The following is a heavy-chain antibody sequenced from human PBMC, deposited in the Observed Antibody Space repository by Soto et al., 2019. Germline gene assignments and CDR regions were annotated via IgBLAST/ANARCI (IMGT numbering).Heavy chain of an antibody. J-gene: IGHJ5*01. D-gene: IGHD3-16*01. CDR1: GYTFINYD. V-gene: IGHV1-8*02. CDR3: ARMASVGRLTWFDS. CDR2: MNPGSGKT. Sequence: QVHLVQSGAEVKEPGASVRVSCKASGYTFINYDISWVRQATGQGLEWMGWMNPGSGKTGYANKFQGRVTMTTDASTGTAHLELSSLTSADTAVYYCARMASVGRLTWFDSWGQGSLVTVSS.